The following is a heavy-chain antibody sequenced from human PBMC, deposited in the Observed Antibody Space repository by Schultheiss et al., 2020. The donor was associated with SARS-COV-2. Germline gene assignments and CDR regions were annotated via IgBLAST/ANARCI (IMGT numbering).Heavy chain of an antibody. D-gene: IGHD4-17*01. CDR1: GFTFSNAW. V-gene: IGHV3-15*07. Sequence: GGSLRLSCAASGFTFSNAWMNWVRQAPGKGLEWVGRIKSKTDGGTTDYAAPVKGRFTISRDNAKKSVYLQVNSLRADDTAVYYCARALRRDVDLWGQGTLVTVSS. J-gene: IGHJ5*02. CDR2: IKSKTDGGTT. CDR3: ARALRRDVDL.